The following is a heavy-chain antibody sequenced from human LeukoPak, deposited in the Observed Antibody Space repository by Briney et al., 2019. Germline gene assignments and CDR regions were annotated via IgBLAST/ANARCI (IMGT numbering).Heavy chain of an antibody. D-gene: IGHD3-22*01. CDR1: GFTFSSYW. CDR3: ARDLNSSKYYYDSSGYCY. CDR2: INSDGSNT. Sequence: GGSLRLSCAASGFTFSSYWMHWVRQVPGKGLVWVSRINSDGSNTDYADSVKGRFTISRDNAKNSLYLQMNSLRAEDTAVYYCARDLNSSKYYYDSSGYCYWGQGTLVTVSS. J-gene: IGHJ4*02. V-gene: IGHV3-74*01.